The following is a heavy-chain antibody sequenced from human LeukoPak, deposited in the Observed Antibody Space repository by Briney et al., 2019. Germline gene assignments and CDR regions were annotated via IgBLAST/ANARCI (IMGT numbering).Heavy chain of an antibody. V-gene: IGHV3-23*01. CDR2: ISGSGGST. J-gene: IGHJ4*02. CDR1: GFTFSSYA. Sequence: PGGSLRLSCAASGFTFSSYAMSWVRQAPGKGLEWVSAISGSGGSTYYADSVKGRFTNSRDNSKNTLYLQMNSLRAEDTAVYYCAKDYWGDYSNYGVFDYWGQGTLVTVSS. D-gene: IGHD4-11*01. CDR3: AKDYWGDYSNYGVFDY.